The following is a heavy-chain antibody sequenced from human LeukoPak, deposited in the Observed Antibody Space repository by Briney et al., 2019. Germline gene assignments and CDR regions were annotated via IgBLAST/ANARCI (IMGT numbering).Heavy chain of an antibody. CDR2: IYHSGST. CDR1: GYSISSGYY. Sequence: SETLSLTCTVSGYSISSGYYWGWIRQPPGKGLEWIGSIYHSGSTYYNPSLKSRVTISVDTSKNQFSLKLSSVTAADTAVYYCARSTGSDAFGIWGQGTMVTVSS. V-gene: IGHV4-38-2*02. J-gene: IGHJ3*02. D-gene: IGHD1-1*01. CDR3: ARSTGSDAFGI.